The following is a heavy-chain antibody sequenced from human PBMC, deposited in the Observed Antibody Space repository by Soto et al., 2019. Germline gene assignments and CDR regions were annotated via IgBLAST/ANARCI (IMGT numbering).Heavy chain of an antibody. CDR2: IWYDGSNK. Sequence: QVQLVESGGGVVQPGRSLRLSCAASGFTFSSYGMHWVRQAPGKGLEWVAVIWYDGSNKYYADSVKGRFTISRDNSKNTLYLQMNSLRAEDTAVYYCARDANPDSSGYYYFDYWGQGTLVTVSS. CDR1: GFTFSSYG. CDR3: ARDANPDSSGYYYFDY. D-gene: IGHD3-22*01. V-gene: IGHV3-33*01. J-gene: IGHJ4*02.